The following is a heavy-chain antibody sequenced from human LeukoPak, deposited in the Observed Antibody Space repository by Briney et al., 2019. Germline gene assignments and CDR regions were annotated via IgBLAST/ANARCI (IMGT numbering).Heavy chain of an antibody. V-gene: IGHV4-30-4*08. CDR3: ARVPAAIGGFDP. CDR1: GGSISSGDYY. CDR2: IYYSGRT. J-gene: IGHJ5*02. D-gene: IGHD2-2*01. Sequence: SETLSLTCTVSGGSISSGDYYWSWIRQPPGKGLEWIGYIYYSGRTYYNPSLKSRVTITVDTSKNQFSLKLSSVTAADTAVYYCARVPAAIGGFDPWGQGTLVTVSS.